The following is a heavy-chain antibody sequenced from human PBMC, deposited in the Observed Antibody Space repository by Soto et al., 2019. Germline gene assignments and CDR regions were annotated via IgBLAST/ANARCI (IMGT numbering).Heavy chain of an antibody. CDR1: GYSISSGYY. Sequence: SETLSLTCAVSGYSISSGYYWGLIRQPPGKGLEWIGSIYHSGSTYYNPSLKSRVTISVDTSKNQFSLKLSSVTAADTAVYYCARSPENYDSSGYYPYYFDYWGQGTLVTVSS. D-gene: IGHD3-22*01. CDR2: IYHSGST. J-gene: IGHJ4*02. V-gene: IGHV4-38-2*01. CDR3: ARSPENYDSSGYYPYYFDY.